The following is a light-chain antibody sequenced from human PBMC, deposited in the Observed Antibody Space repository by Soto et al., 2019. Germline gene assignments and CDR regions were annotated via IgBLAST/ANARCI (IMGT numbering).Light chain of an antibody. CDR3: KHTYSTLSIT. CDR1: ESIARH. J-gene: IGKJ5*01. CDR2: AAS. Sequence: DLQMTQSPSSLSASVGDRVTITCRASESIARHLNWYQQKPGKAPKLLIYAASSLQNGVPSRFRGGVSGTDFTLTISNMHTEDFATYYCKHTYSTLSITLRKGTRMEIK. V-gene: IGKV1-39*01.